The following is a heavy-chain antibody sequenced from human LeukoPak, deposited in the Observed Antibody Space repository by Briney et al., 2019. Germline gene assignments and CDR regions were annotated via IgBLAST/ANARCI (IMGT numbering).Heavy chain of an antibody. CDR1: GFTVGSSY. Sequence: GGSLRLSCAASGFTVGSSYMDWVRQAPGKGLEWVSLIYGGGNTYYADSVKGRFTISRDNSKNTLYLQMNSLRAEDTAVYYCARRGDGGRSFDYWGQGTQVTVSS. CDR3: ARRGDGGRSFDY. V-gene: IGHV3-53*01. CDR2: IYGGGNT. J-gene: IGHJ4*02. D-gene: IGHD4-23*01.